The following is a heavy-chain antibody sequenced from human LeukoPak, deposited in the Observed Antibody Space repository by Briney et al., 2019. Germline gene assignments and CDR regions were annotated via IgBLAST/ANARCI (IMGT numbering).Heavy chain of an antibody. CDR2: IYTSGST. Sequence: SETLSLTCTVSGGSISSSSYYWGWIRQPPGKGLEWIGRIYTSGSTNYNPSLKSRVTMSVDTSKNQFSLKLSSVTAADTAVYYCARVDDSEGSSGYDAFDIWGQGTMVTVSS. D-gene: IGHD3-22*01. V-gene: IGHV4-39*07. CDR1: GGSISSSSYY. CDR3: ARVDDSEGSSGYDAFDI. J-gene: IGHJ3*02.